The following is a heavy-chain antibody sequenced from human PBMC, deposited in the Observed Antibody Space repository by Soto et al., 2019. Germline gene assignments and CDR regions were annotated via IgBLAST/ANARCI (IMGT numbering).Heavy chain of an antibody. J-gene: IGHJ1*01. CDR3: SSGKSFIALTFHH. CDR2: ISYDGSNK. CDR1: GFTFSSYA. V-gene: IGHV3-30-3*01. Sequence: QVQLVESGGGVVQPGRSLRLSCAASGFTFSSYAMHWVRQAPGKGLEWVAVISYDGSNKYYADSVKGRFTISRDKSKNPRHLQMNTVTAEYMDVYYCSSGKSFIALTFHHWGEGTLVAVSS. D-gene: IGHD6-13*01.